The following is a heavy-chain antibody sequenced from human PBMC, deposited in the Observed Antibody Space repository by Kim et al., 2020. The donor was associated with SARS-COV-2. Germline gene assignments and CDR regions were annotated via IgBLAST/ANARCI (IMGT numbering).Heavy chain of an antibody. V-gene: IGHV4-39*01. Sequence: SETLSLTCTVSGGSISSSSYYWGWIRQPPGKGLEWIGSIYYSGSTYYNPSLKSRVTISVDTSKNQFSLKLSSVTAADTAVYYCARLGLDSSGWPSFDYWGQGTLVTVSS. J-gene: IGHJ4*02. D-gene: IGHD6-19*01. CDR1: GGSISSSSYY. CDR3: ARLGLDSSGWPSFDY. CDR2: IYYSGST.